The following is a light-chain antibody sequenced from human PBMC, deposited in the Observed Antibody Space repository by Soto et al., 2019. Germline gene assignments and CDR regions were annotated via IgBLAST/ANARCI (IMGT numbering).Light chain of an antibody. V-gene: IGKV3-20*01. J-gene: IGKJ5*01. CDR3: QQYHNWPPIT. Sequence: EIVLTQSPGTLSLSPGGRATLSCRASQSLSISYLAWYQQKPGQAPSLLIYGASSRATGIPDRFSGSGSGTEFTLTISNLQSEDFAVYFCQQYHNWPPITFGQGTRLETK. CDR2: GAS. CDR1: QSLSISY.